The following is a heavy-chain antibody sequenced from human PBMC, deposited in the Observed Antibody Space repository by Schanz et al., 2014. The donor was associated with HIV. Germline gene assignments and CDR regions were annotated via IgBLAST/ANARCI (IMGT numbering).Heavy chain of an antibody. V-gene: IGHV3-20*04. D-gene: IGHD1-1*01. CDR2: INWNGGST. Sequence: EVQLVESGGGLIQRGGSLRLSCAASGFTFDDYGMSWVRQAPGKGLEWVSGINWNGGSTGYADSVKGRFTISRDNSKDTLYLQMNSLRAEDTAVYYCARDLVLGAGTTAMDVWGRGTTVTVSS. CDR1: GFTFDDYG. CDR3: ARDLVLGAGTTAMDV. J-gene: IGHJ6*02.